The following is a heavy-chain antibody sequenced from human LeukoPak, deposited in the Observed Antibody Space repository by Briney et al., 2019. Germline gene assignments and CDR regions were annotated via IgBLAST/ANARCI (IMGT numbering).Heavy chain of an antibody. J-gene: IGHJ5*02. CDR2: INPNSGGT. CDR3: ARAGLRVVVVAATINWFDP. CDR1: GYTFTGYY. Sequence: EASVKVSCKASGYTFTGYYMHWVRQAPGQGLEWMGWINPNSGGTNYAQKFQGRVTMTRDTSISTAYMELSRLRSDDTAVYYCARAGLRVVVVAATINWFDPWGQGTLVTVSS. D-gene: IGHD2-15*01. V-gene: IGHV1-2*02.